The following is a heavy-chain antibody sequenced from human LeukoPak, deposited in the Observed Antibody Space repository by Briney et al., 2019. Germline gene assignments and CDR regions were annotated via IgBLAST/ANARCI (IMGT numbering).Heavy chain of an antibody. CDR2: INSDGSST. Sequence: PGGSLRLSCAASGFTFSSYWMHWVRQAPGKGLVWVSRINSDGSSTSYADSVKGRFTISRDNAKNTLYLQMNSLRAEDTAVYYCARADSSGWYGNYWGQGTLVTVSS. CDR3: ARADSSGWYGNY. V-gene: IGHV3-74*01. J-gene: IGHJ4*02. D-gene: IGHD6-19*01. CDR1: GFTFSSYW.